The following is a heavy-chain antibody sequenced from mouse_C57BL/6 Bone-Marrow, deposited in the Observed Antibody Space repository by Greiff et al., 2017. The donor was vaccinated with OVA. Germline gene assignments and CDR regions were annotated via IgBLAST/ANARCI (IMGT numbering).Heavy chain of an antibody. D-gene: IGHD2-3*01. Sequence: EVKLMESGGGLVQPKGSLKLSCAASGFSFNTYAMNWVRQAPGKGLEWVARIRSKSNNYATYYADSVKDRFTISRDDSESMLYLQMNTLKTEDTAMYYCVRHDVYWYFDVWGTGTTVTVSS. CDR2: IRSKSNNYAT. CDR1: GFSFNTYA. J-gene: IGHJ1*03. V-gene: IGHV10-1*01. CDR3: VRHDVYWYFDV.